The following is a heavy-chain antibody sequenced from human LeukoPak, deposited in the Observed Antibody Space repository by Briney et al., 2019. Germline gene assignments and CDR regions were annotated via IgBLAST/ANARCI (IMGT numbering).Heavy chain of an antibody. D-gene: IGHD2-15*01. CDR1: GYTFTAYY. Sequence: ASVKVSCKASGYTFTAYYMHWVRQAPGQGLEWMGWINPNSGGTNYAQKFQGRVTMTRDTSISTAYMELSRLRSDDTAVYYCARGSQGARVYCSGGSCYPGAFDIWGQGTMVTVSS. CDR2: INPNSGGT. J-gene: IGHJ3*02. V-gene: IGHV1-2*02. CDR3: ARGSQGARVYCSGGSCYPGAFDI.